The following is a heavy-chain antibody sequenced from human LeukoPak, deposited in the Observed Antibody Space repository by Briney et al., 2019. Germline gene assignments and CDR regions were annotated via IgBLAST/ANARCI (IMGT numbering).Heavy chain of an antibody. D-gene: IGHD2-15*01. CDR1: GFTFSSYS. Sequence: HPGGPMSLSCAASGFTFSSYSMNWVRQAPGKGLEWVSYISSSGSTIYYADSVKGRFTISRDNAKNSLYLQMNSLRAEDTAVYYCARDWGFGSSLSPWGQGTLVTVSS. CDR3: ARDWGFGSSLSP. J-gene: IGHJ5*02. CDR2: ISSSGSTI. V-gene: IGHV3-48*04.